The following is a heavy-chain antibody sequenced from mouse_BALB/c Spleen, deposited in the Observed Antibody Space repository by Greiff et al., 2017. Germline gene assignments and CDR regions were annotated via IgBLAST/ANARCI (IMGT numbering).Heavy chain of an antibody. J-gene: IGHJ2*01. V-gene: IGHV5-6*01. CDR2: ISSGGSYT. CDR1: GFTFSSYG. Sequence: EVQGVESGGDLVKPGGSLKLSCAASGFTFSSYGMSWVRQTPDKRLEWVATISSGGSYTYYPDSVKGRFTISRDNAKNTLYLQMSSLKSEDTAMYYCARGRVSTAPFDYWGQGTTLTVSS. CDR3: ARGRVSTAPFDY. D-gene: IGHD1-2*01.